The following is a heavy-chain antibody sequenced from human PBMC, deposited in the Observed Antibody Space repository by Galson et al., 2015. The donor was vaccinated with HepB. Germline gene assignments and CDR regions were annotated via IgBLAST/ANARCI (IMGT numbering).Heavy chain of an antibody. CDR1: GFTFSSYD. V-gene: IGHV3-13*01. CDR2: IGTAGDT. D-gene: IGHD4-17*01. J-gene: IGHJ2*01. CDR3: ARGLGESWYFDL. Sequence: SLRLSCAASGFTFSSYDLHWVRQTAGQGLEWVSAIGTAGDTYYPGSVKGRFTISRENAKNSLYLQMNSLRAGDTAVYYCARGLGESWYFDLWGRGTLVTVSS.